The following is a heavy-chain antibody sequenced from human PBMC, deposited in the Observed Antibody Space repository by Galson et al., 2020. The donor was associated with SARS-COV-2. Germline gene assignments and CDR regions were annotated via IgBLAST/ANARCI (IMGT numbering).Heavy chain of an antibody. CDR3: AREVVVVVATNWFDP. CDR2: IYSSGST. D-gene: IGHD2-15*01. J-gene: IGHJ5*02. Sequence: SETLSLTCIVSGGSISSTTYKWGWIRQSPGKGLEWIGSIYSSGSTHSNPSLKSRVTISRDASKNQFSLRLSSVTAADTAVYYCAREVVVVVATNWFDPWGQGTLVTVSS. CDR1: GGSISSTTYK. V-gene: IGHV4-39*02.